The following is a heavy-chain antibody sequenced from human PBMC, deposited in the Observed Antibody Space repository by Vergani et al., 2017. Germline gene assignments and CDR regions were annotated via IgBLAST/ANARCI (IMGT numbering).Heavy chain of an antibody. D-gene: IGHD1-14*01. J-gene: IGHJ4*02. CDR2: IYHSGIP. Sequence: QVQLQESGPGLVKPSETLALTCAVSGFSINYGYYCGWLRQPPGKGLEWIGGIYHSGIPHYNPSLKSPVSKSVDTSNNHFSLKLTSVTATDTAVYYCAGEHGPMTAVGTSPFDSWGEGILVTVSS. CDR3: AGEHGPMTAVGTSPFDS. CDR1: GFSINYGYY. V-gene: IGHV4-38-2*02.